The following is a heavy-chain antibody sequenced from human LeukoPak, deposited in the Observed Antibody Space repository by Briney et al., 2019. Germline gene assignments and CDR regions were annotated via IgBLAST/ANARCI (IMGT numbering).Heavy chain of an antibody. CDR2: IGISGGGI. CDR1: GFTFSACT. Sequence: GGSLRLSCAASGFTFSACTMYWVRQAPGKGLEWVSIIGISGGGIHYADSVKGRFTISRDNSKNTLYLQMNSLRAEDTAIYYCAIGPNWGMDYWGQGILVTVSS. D-gene: IGHD3-16*01. J-gene: IGHJ4*02. V-gene: IGHV3-23*01. CDR3: AIGPNWGMDY.